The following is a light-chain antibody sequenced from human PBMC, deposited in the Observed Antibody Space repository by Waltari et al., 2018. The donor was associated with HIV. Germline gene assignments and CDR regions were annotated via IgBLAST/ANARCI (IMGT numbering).Light chain of an antibody. CDR1: SSTLGNHY. V-gene: IGLV1-51*01. CDR3: GTWDNSLRVDL. J-gene: IGLJ3*02. CDR2: DNN. Sequence: QSVLTQPPSVSAAHGHTLTTPRSRSSSTLGNHYLSWYQQFPAPPHQLLIYDNNKRPSGIPDRLSGSKSGTSATLGITGLQTGDEADDYCGTWDNSLRVDLFGGGTKLTVL.